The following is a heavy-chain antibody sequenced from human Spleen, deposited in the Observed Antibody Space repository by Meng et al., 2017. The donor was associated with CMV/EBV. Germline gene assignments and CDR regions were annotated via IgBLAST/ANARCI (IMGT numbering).Heavy chain of an antibody. CDR1: EYTFTTYY. V-gene: IGHV1-2*02. CDR3: ATGSGTFSPDY. Sequence: SCNASEYTFTTYYIHWVRQAPGQGLEWMGWINPNSGGTNYAQDFQGRVTMTRDTSISAAYMELTRLTSDDTALYYCATGSGTFSPDYWGQGTLVTVSS. CDR2: INPNSGGT. D-gene: IGHD1-26*01. J-gene: IGHJ4*02.